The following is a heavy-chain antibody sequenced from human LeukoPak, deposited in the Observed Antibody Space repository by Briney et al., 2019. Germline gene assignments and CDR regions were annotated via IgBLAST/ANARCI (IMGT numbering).Heavy chain of an antibody. V-gene: IGHV4-39*01. Sequence: SETLSLTCTVSGVSISSSSYYWGWIRQPPGKGLEWIGSIYYSGSTYYNPSLNSRVTISVDTSKNQFSLELSSVTAADTAVYYCARPSDPATVRAPFDSWGQGTLVTVSS. CDR2: IYYSGST. CDR3: ARPSDPATVRAPFDS. D-gene: IGHD4-17*01. CDR1: GVSISSSSYY. J-gene: IGHJ4*02.